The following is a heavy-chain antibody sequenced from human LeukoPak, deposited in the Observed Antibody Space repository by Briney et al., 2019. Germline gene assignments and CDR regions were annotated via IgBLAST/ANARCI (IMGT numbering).Heavy chain of an antibody. Sequence: SVKVSCKASGGTFSSYAISWVRQAPGQGLEWMGGIIPIFGTANYAQKFQGRVTITADESTSTAYMELSSLRSEDTAVYYCARDRGSSGLWFDPWGQGTLVTVSS. CDR2: IIPIFGTA. V-gene: IGHV1-69*13. J-gene: IGHJ5*02. CDR3: ARDRGSSGLWFDP. D-gene: IGHD6-19*01. CDR1: GGTFSSYA.